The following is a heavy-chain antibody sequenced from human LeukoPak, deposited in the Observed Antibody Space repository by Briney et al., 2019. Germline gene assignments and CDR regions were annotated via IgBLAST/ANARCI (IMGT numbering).Heavy chain of an antibody. V-gene: IGHV4-34*01. Sequence: SETLSLTCAVYGGSFSGYYWSWIRQPPGKGLEWIGEINHSGSTNYNPSLKCRVTISVDTSKNQFSLKLSSVTAADTAVYYCARKYSSSWTYNNYYFDYWGQGTLVTVSS. J-gene: IGHJ4*02. CDR2: INHSGST. D-gene: IGHD6-13*01. CDR1: GGSFSGYY. CDR3: ARKYSSSWTYNNYYFDY.